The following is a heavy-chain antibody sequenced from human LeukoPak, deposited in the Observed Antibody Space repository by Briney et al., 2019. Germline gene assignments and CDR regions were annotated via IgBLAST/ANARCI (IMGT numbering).Heavy chain of an antibody. CDR3: ARYYDILTGLNWFDP. J-gene: IGHJ5*02. V-gene: IGHV4-39*01. CDR1: GGSISSSSYY. CDR2: IYYSGST. Sequence: PSETLSLTCTVSGGSISSSSYYWGWIRQPPGKGLEWVGSIYYSGSTYYNPPLKSRVTISVDTSKNQFSLKLSSVTAADTAVYYCARYYDILTGLNWFDPWGQGTLVTVSS. D-gene: IGHD3-9*01.